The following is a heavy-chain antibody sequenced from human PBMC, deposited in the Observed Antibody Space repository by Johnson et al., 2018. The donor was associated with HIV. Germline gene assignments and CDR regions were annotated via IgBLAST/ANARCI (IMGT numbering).Heavy chain of an antibody. J-gene: IGHJ3*02. Sequence: QMLLVESGGGVVQPGRSLRLSCAASGFSFSSHAMHLVRQAPGKGLEWVAVISFDGSNKYYTDSVKGRFTISRDSSKNTLYLQMGSLRAEDMAVYYCARGGISWFYDAFDIWGQGTMVTVSS. CDR2: ISFDGSNK. CDR3: ARGGISWFYDAFDI. CDR1: GFSFSSHA. V-gene: IGHV3-30*14. D-gene: IGHD6-13*01.